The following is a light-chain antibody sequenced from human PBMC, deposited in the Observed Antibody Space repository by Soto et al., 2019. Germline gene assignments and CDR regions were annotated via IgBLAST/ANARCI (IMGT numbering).Light chain of an antibody. CDR3: QSCDSSLSGSGV. Sequence: QSVLTQPPSVSWAPGQRVTISCTGGSSNIGAGYDVHWYQQLPGTAPKLLIYRNTNRPSGVPDRFSGSTSGTSASLAITGLQAEDEADYYCQSCDSSLSGSGVFGTGTKVTVL. CDR2: RNT. J-gene: IGLJ1*01. CDR1: SSNIGAGYD. V-gene: IGLV1-40*01.